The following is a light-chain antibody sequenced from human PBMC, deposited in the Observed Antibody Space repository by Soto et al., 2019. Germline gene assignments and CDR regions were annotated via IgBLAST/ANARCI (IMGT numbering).Light chain of an antibody. CDR2: GAS. J-gene: IGKJ2*01. CDR1: QSVSSSY. V-gene: IGKV3-20*01. CDR3: QQYGSSPYT. Sequence: EIVLTQSPGTLSLSPGERATLSCRASQSVSSSYLAWYQQKPGQAPRLLIYGASSRATGIPDRFSGSGSGAYLTLNISRLEPEDFAVYYCQQYGSSPYTFGQGTKLEIK.